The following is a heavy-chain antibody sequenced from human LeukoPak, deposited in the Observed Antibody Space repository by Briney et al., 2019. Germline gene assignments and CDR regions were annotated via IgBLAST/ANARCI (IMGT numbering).Heavy chain of an antibody. Sequence: GGSPRLSCAASGFTFDDYTMHWVRQAPGKGLEWVSLISWDGGSTYYADSVKGRFTISRDNSKNSLYLQMNSLRTEDTALYYCAKDQDYYGSGSCLDYWGQGTLVTVSS. CDR2: ISWDGGST. J-gene: IGHJ4*02. CDR3: AKDQDYYGSGSCLDY. D-gene: IGHD3-10*01. V-gene: IGHV3-43*01. CDR1: GFTFDDYT.